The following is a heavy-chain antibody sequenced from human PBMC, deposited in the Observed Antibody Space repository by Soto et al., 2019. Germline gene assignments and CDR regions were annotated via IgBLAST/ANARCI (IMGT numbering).Heavy chain of an antibody. V-gene: IGHV5-10-1*01. Sequence: PGESLKISCKGSGYSFTSYWISWVRQMPGKGLEWMGGIDPSDSYTNYSPSFQGHVTISADKSISTAYLQWSSLKASDTAMYYCARHGRVYYDSSGYYYMGMDVWGQGTTVTVSS. CDR3: ARHGRVYYDSSGYYYMGMDV. J-gene: IGHJ6*02. CDR2: IDPSDSYT. D-gene: IGHD3-22*01. CDR1: GYSFTSYW.